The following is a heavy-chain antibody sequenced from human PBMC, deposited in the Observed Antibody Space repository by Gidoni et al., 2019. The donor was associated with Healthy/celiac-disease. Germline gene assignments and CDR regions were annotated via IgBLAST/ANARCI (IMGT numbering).Heavy chain of an antibody. Sequence: QVQLQESGPGLVKPSETLSLTGTVPGGSISSYYWSWIRQPPGKGLEWIGYIYYSGSTNYNPSLKSRVTISVDTSKNQFSLKLSSVTAADTTVYYCARSLFSSGWSPSYWGQGTLVTVSS. D-gene: IGHD6-19*01. V-gene: IGHV4-59*01. CDR1: GGSISSYY. CDR3: ARSLFSSGWSPSY. CDR2: IYYSGST. J-gene: IGHJ4*02.